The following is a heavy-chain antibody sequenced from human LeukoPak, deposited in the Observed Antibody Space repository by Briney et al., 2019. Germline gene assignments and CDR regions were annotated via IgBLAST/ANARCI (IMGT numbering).Heavy chain of an antibody. J-gene: IGHJ4*02. Sequence: ASVKVSCKASGYTFSGYYMNWVRQAPGQGLEWMGWINPNSGETNSAPKFQGRVTMTRDTSISTAYMELNSLRSDDTAVYYCATGVGDIWFALDSWGQGTLVSVSS. CDR1: GYTFSGYY. CDR2: INPNSGET. V-gene: IGHV1-2*02. D-gene: IGHD3-9*01. CDR3: ATGVGDIWFALDS.